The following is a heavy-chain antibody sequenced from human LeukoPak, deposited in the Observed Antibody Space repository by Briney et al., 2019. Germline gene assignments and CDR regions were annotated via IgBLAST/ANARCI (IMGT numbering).Heavy chain of an antibody. V-gene: IGHV5-51*01. CDR1: GYSFTSYW. Sequence: GESLKISCQGSGYSFTSYWIGWVRQMPGKGLEWMGIIYPGDSDTRYSPSFQGQVTISADKSISTAYLQWSSLKASDTAMYYCARGTFHYDSSGYYNVFDYWGQGTLVTVSS. J-gene: IGHJ4*02. CDR2: IYPGDSDT. CDR3: ARGTFHYDSSGYYNVFDY. D-gene: IGHD3-22*01.